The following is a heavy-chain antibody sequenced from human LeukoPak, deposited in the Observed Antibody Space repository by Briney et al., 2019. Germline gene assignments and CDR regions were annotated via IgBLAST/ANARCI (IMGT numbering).Heavy chain of an antibody. CDR2: VSYSGGT. J-gene: IGHJ5*02. Sequence: SETLSLTCTVSGGSITSYYWSWIRQPPGKGLEWIGYVSYSGGTNYNPSLKSRVTISGDTSKNQFSLKLISVTAADTAVYYCARDYSSFNWFDPWGQGTLVTVSS. D-gene: IGHD4-11*01. V-gene: IGHV4-59*01. CDR1: GGSITSYY. CDR3: ARDYSSFNWFDP.